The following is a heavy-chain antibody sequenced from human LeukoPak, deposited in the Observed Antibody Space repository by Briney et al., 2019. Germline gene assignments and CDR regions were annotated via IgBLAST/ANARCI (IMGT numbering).Heavy chain of an antibody. J-gene: IGHJ3*01. CDR1: GFSFSDYA. CDR3: ATDQTSGYFAHDAFDF. D-gene: IGHD3-22*01. CDR2: MSYDGNKE. V-gene: IGHV3-30*03. Sequence: GGSLRLSCAASGFSFSDYAMHWVRQAPVKGLEWVAVMSYDGNKEFYADSVKGRFTISSDNSKNILYLEMNSLRPDDSSIYYCATDQTSGYFAHDAFDFWGQGTVVTVSS.